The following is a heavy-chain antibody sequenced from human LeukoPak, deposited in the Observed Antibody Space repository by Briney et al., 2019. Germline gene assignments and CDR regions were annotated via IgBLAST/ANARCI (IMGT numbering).Heavy chain of an antibody. Sequence: GGSLRLSCEASGFTFDDYAMHWVRQAPGKGLEWVSLINKDGSATYYADSVKGRFTICRDNSKTSLSLQMNSLRSEETVLYYCATWAFYHSLDVWGQGTTVTASS. CDR1: GFTFDDYA. D-gene: IGHD1-26*01. J-gene: IGHJ6*02. CDR2: INKDGSAT. V-gene: IGHV3-43*02. CDR3: ATWAFYHSLDV.